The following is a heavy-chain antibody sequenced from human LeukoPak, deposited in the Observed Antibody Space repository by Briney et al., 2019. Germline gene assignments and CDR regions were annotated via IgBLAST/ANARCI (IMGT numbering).Heavy chain of an antibody. Sequence: ASVKVSCKASGGTFSSYAMSWVRQAPGKGLEWVSAISGSGGSTYYADSVKGRFTISRDNSNNTLYLQMNSLRAEDTAVYYCAKVDGVAVAARLAYFDYWGQGTLVTVSS. CDR3: AKVDGVAVAARLAYFDY. CDR2: ISGSGGST. CDR1: GGTFSSYA. J-gene: IGHJ4*02. V-gene: IGHV3-23*01. D-gene: IGHD2-15*01.